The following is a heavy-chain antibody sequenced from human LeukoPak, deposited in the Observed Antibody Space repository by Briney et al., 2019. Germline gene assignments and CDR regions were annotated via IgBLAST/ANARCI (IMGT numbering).Heavy chain of an antibody. CDR3: ARELRYSSSWEGLDY. D-gene: IGHD6-13*01. Sequence: ASVKVSCKVSGYTLTELSMHWVRQAPGQRLEWMGWINAGNGNTKYSQKFQGRVTITRDTSASTAYMELSSLRSEDTAVYYCARELRYSSSWEGLDYWGQGTLVTVSS. J-gene: IGHJ4*02. CDR1: GYTLTELS. V-gene: IGHV1-3*01. CDR2: INAGNGNT.